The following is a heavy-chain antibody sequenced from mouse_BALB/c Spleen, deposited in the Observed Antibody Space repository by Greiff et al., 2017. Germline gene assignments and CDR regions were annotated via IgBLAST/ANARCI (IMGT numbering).Heavy chain of an antibody. Sequence: VQLQQPGAELVRPGTSVKVSCKASGYAFTNYLIEWVKQRPGQGLEWIGVINPGSGGTNYNEKFKGKATLTADKSSSTAYMQLSSLTSDDSAVYFCARSDYGYDFWYFDVWGAGTTVTVSS. CDR2: INPGSGGT. V-gene: IGHV1-54*01. CDR1: GYAFTNYL. CDR3: ARSDYGYDFWYFDV. J-gene: IGHJ1*01. D-gene: IGHD1-2*01.